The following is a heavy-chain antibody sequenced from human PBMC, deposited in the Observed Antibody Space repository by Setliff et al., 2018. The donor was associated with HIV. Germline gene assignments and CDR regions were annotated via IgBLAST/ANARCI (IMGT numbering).Heavy chain of an antibody. CDR3: ARGLKPRGSLDS. Sequence: SETLSLTCAVSGGSLSSSSYYWGWNRQPPGKGLEWIGSIYYSGGNYYNPSFKSRVTISVDTYKNQFSLKLSAVTAADTAVYYCARGLKPRGSLDSWGQGTLVTVS. D-gene: IGHD1-26*01. V-gene: IGHV4-39*07. CDR1: GGSLSSSSYY. CDR2: IYYSGGN. J-gene: IGHJ4*02.